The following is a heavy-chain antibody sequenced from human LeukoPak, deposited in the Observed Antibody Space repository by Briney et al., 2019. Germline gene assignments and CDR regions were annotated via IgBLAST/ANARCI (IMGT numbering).Heavy chain of an antibody. J-gene: IGHJ4*02. V-gene: IGHV4-34*01. CDR1: GGSFSGSY. CDR2: INLSGST. CDR3: ARVSISLFGVVTAHFDS. D-gene: IGHD3-3*01. Sequence: SETLSLTCGVSGGSFSGSYWGWIRQPPGKGLEWIGEINLSGSTNYNSSLTSRVTISLDTSKNQFPLNLRSVTTADTAVYYCARVSISLFGVVTAHFDSWGQGTLVAVSS.